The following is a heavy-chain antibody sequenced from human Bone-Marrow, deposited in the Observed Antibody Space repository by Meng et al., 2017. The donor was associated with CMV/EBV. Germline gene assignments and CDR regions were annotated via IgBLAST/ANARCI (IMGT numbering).Heavy chain of an antibody. CDR2: IYYTGTT. CDR3: ARGIYDFWEPDY. Sequence: QLQLQESGPGLVKPSETLSLTCTVSGDSISSNSHFWGWIRQPPGKGLEWIGTIYYTGTTYNNPSLKSRVAISIDTSKNQFSLKLTSVTAADTAIYYCARGIYDFWEPDYWGQGTLVTVSS. V-gene: IGHV4-39*07. J-gene: IGHJ4*02. CDR1: GDSISSNSHF. D-gene: IGHD3-3*01.